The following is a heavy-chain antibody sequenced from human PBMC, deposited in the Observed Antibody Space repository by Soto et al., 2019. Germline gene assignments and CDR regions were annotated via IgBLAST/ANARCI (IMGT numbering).Heavy chain of an antibody. V-gene: IGHV4-31*03. CDR1: GGSISSGGYY. D-gene: IGHD3-10*01. J-gene: IGHJ6*02. CDR2: IYYSGST. CDR3: ARDGVGFGVQVSKLYGMDV. Sequence: QVQLQESGPGLVKPSQTLSLTCTVSGGSISSGGYYWSWIRQHPGKGLEWIGYIYYSGSTYYNSSLKSRVILSVDTAKNQFSRKLSCVTAADTAVYYCARDGVGFGVQVSKLYGMDVWGQGTTVTVSS.